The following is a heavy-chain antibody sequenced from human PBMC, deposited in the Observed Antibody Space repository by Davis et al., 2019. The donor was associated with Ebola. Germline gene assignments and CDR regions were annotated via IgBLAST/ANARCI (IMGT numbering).Heavy chain of an antibody. D-gene: IGHD1-20*01. CDR2: ISISSAFI. Sequence: GESLKISCAASGFTFSTYTMTWVRQAPGKGLEWVSSISISSAFIYYADSEKGRFIISRDNSKNTLYLQMNSLRAEDTAVYYCAKDHQITSWGQGTLVTVSS. J-gene: IGHJ4*02. CDR1: GFTFSTYT. CDR3: AKDHQITS. V-gene: IGHV3-21*01.